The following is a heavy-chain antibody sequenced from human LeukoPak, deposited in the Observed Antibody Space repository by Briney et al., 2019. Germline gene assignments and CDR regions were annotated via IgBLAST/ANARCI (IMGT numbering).Heavy chain of an antibody. Sequence: PGGSLRLSCAASGFTSSDYYMTWMRQTPGKGLEWVSFISSRGDPTFYADSVKGRFTMSRDNAKNSLYLQMNSLRAEDTAVYYCARKRPNYVDSWGQGTLVTVSS. J-gene: IGHJ4*02. V-gene: IGHV3-11*04. CDR2: ISSRGDPT. D-gene: IGHD3-10*01. CDR1: GFTSSDYY. CDR3: ARKRPNYVDS.